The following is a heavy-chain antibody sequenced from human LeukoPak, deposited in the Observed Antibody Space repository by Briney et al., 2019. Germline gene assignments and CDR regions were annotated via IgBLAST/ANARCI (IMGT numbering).Heavy chain of an antibody. D-gene: IGHD6-13*01. CDR2: INPSGSIT. Sequence: ASVKVCCKASGFTFTSYSMQWVRQAPGQRLEWMGIINPSGSITSYTQKFQGRVTITRDTSTSTVYMELSSLRSDDTAVYYCARGFTTGYSSSWNLDYWGQGTLVTASS. V-gene: IGHV1-46*01. CDR3: ARGFTTGYSSSWNLDY. J-gene: IGHJ4*02. CDR1: GFTFTSYS.